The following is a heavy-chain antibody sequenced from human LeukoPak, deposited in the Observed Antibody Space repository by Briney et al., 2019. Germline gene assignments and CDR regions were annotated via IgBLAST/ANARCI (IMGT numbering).Heavy chain of an antibody. CDR2: IFTNGGT. V-gene: IGHV4-4*07. CDR3: ARFPSGIAASAGFDP. D-gene: IGHD6-13*01. CDR1: GGSISSHY. Sequence: SETLSLTCTVSGGSISSHYWTWIRQPAGQGLEWIGRIFTNGGTTYNPSLKSRVTVSLDTSKNQFSLKLTSVTAADTAMYYCARFPSGIAASAGFDPWGQGTLVTVSS. J-gene: IGHJ5*02.